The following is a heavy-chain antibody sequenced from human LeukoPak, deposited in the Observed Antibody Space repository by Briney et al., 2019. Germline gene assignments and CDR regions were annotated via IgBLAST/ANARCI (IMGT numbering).Heavy chain of an antibody. CDR2: IFPNTGDT. J-gene: IGHJ4*02. CDR3: ARDSGWGNYRSVDYFDY. D-gene: IGHD3-16*02. CDR1: GYAFIGYY. Sequence: ASVTVSCTASGYAFIGYYIHWVRQAPGQGLEWLGSIFPNTGDTRYAQKFQGRVTMTRDTSISTASMELRRLKSDDSAVYYCARDSGWGNYRSVDYFDYWGQGTLVTVSS. V-gene: IGHV1-2*02.